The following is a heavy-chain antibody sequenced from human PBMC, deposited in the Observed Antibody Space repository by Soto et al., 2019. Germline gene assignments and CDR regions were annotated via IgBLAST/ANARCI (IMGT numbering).Heavy chain of an antibody. V-gene: IGHV3-48*01. J-gene: IGHJ4*02. CDR3: ARRGLNGAY. D-gene: IGHD2-8*01. CDR2: ISSSSSTI. CDR1: GFTFSSYS. Sequence: EVQLVESGGGLVQPGGSLRLSCAASGFTFSSYSMNWVRQAPGKGLEWVSYISSSSSTIYYADSVKGRFTISRDNAKNSLYLQMNSLRAEDTAVYYWARRGLNGAYWGQGTLVTVSS.